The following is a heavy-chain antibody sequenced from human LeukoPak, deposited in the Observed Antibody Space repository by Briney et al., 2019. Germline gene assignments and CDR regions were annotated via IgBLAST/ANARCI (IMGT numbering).Heavy chain of an antibody. CDR3: VKDQGECPGSRCYLRFLEY. J-gene: IGHJ4*02. V-gene: IGHV3-48*03. CDR1: GFSISDFE. D-gene: IGHD3-3*01. CDR2: IGNRGSPT. Sequence: GGSLRLSCLASGFSISDFEVNWVRQTPAKGLEWLSYIGNRGSPTYYADSVQGRFAISRDNSKNTVYLQMNSLRVEDTALYFCVKDQGECPGSRCYLRFLEYWGQGTLVIVSS.